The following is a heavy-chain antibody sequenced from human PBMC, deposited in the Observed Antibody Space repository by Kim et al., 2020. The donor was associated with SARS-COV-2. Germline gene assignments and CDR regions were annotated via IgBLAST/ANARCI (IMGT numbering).Heavy chain of an antibody. Sequence: GGSLRLSCAASGFTFSSYWMSWVRQAPGKGLEWVANIKQDGSEKYYVDSVKGRFTISRDNAKNSLYLQMNSLRAEDTAVYYCAREKTYYDSSGYYLGYWGQGTLVTVSS. CDR2: IKQDGSEK. V-gene: IGHV3-7*01. CDR3: AREKTYYDSSGYYLGY. J-gene: IGHJ4*02. D-gene: IGHD3-22*01. CDR1: GFTFSSYW.